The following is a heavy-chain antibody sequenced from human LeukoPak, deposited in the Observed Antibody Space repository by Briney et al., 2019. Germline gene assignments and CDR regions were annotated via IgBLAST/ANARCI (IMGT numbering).Heavy chain of an antibody. CDR2: INHSGST. Sequence: SETLSLTCAVYGGSFSGYYWSWIRQPPGKGLEWIGEINHSGSTNYNPSLKSRVTISVDTSKNQFSLKLSSVTAADTAVYYCARDIGGTRLYYYYGMDVWGKGTTVTVPS. J-gene: IGHJ6*04. D-gene: IGHD4-23*01. CDR1: GGSFSGYY. V-gene: IGHV4-34*01. CDR3: ARDIGGTRLYYYYGMDV.